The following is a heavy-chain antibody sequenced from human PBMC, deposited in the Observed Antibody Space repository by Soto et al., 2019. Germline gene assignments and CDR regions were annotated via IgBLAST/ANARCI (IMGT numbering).Heavy chain of an antibody. CDR3: ARAGTPNYGGESPSPDY. Sequence: GESLKLSCKGSGYSFTSYWIGWVRQMPGKGLEWMGIIYPGDSDTRYSPSFQGQVTISADKSISTAYLQWSSLKASDTAMYYCARAGTPNYGGESPSPDYWGQGTLVTVSS. D-gene: IGHD3-10*01. J-gene: IGHJ4*02. V-gene: IGHV5-51*01. CDR1: GYSFTSYW. CDR2: IYPGDSDT.